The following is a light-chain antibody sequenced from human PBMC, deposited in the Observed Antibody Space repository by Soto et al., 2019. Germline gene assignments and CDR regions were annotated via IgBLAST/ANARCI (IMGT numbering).Light chain of an antibody. CDR1: SGHSSYA. CDR2: LNSDGSH. CDR3: QTWGTGTWV. V-gene: IGLV4-69*01. Sequence: QLVLTQSPSASASLGASVKLICTLSSGHSSYAIAWHQQQPEKGPRYLMKLNSDGSHSKGDGIPDRFSGSSSAAERYLTISSLQSEDEADYYCQTWGTGTWVFGEGTQLTVL. J-gene: IGLJ3*02.